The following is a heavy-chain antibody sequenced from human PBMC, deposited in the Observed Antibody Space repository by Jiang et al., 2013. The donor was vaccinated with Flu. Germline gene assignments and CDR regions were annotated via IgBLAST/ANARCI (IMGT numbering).Heavy chain of an antibody. CDR1: GFSLTTTEMR. J-gene: IGHJ4*02. Sequence: TLTCTFSGFSLTTTEMRVSWIRQPPGKALEWLARIHWDDDKFYSTSLRTRLTISKDTSKNQVVLTMTNMDPVDTATYYCARSYYYYTSGYSQPYFDYWGQGTLVTVSS. D-gene: IGHD3-22*01. V-gene: IGHV2-70*04. CDR2: IHWDDDK. CDR3: ARSYYYYTSGYSQPYFDY.